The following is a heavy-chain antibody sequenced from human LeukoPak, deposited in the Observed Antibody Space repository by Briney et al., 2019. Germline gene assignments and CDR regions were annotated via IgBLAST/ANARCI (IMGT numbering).Heavy chain of an antibody. J-gene: IGHJ4*02. CDR1: GGSISRGSYY. V-gene: IGHV4-61*02. Sequence: SETLSLTCIVSGGSISRGSYYWNWIRQPAGKGLEWLGRIYNSGSTNYNPSLKSRVTISTDMSKNQVSLKLSSVTAADTAVYYCARQTFGVLYFDSWGQGSPVIVSS. CDR2: IYNSGST. D-gene: IGHD3-10*01. CDR3: ARQTFGVLYFDS.